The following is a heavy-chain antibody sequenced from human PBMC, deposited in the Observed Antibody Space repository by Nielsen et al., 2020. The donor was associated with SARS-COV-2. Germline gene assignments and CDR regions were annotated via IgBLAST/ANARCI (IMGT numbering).Heavy chain of an antibody. D-gene: IGHD6-19*01. J-gene: IGHJ3*02. CDR2: INHSGST. Sequence: ETLSLTCAVYGGSFSGYYWSWIRQPPGKGLEWIGEINHSGSTNYNPSLKSRVTISVDTSKNQFSLKLSSVTAADTAVYYCARVSSEGAGYAFDIWGQGTMVTVSS. CDR3: ARVSSEGAGYAFDI. V-gene: IGHV4-34*01. CDR1: GGSFSGYY.